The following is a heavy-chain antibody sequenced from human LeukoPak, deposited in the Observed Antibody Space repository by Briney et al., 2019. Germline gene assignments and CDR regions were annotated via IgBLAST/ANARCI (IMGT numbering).Heavy chain of an antibody. Sequence: SVTLSLTCTVSGDSVSGISFYWSWIRQPPGKGLQYIGYIQYSGSTNYNPSLKSRVTISVDTSKNQFSLKLSSVTAADTAVYYCARYYDSSGYWSTPHFDYWGQGTLVTVSS. D-gene: IGHD3-22*01. J-gene: IGHJ4*02. CDR1: GDSVSGISFY. V-gene: IGHV4-61*01. CDR3: ARYYDSSGYWSTPHFDY. CDR2: IQYSGST.